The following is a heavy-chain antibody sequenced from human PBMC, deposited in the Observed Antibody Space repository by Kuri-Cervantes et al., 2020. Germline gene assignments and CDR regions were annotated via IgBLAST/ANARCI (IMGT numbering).Heavy chain of an antibody. CDR1: GFTFDDYA. CDR3: AKGFERGYSGYDTLTVASPIDY. CDR2: ISWNSGSI. V-gene: IGHV3-9*01. D-gene: IGHD5-12*01. Sequence: SLKISCAASGFTFDDYAMHWVRQAPGKGLEWVSGISWNSGSIGYADSVKGRFTISRDNAKNSLYLRMNSLRAEDTAVYYCAKGFERGYSGYDTLTVASPIDYWGQGTLVTVSS. J-gene: IGHJ4*02.